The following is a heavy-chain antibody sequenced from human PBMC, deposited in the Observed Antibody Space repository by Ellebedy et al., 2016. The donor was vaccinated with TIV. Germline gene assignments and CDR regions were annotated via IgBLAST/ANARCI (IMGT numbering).Heavy chain of an antibody. D-gene: IGHD3-22*01. CDR3: ARDRGDYYDRDY. V-gene: IGHV3-21*01. J-gene: IGHJ4*02. Sequence: GESLKISCAASGFTFSSYSMNWVRQAPGKGLVWVSRINFGGSTTSYADSVKGRFTISRDNAKNSLYLQMNSLRAEDTAVYYCARDRGDYYDRDYWGQGTLVTVSS. CDR2: INFGGSTT. CDR1: GFTFSSYS.